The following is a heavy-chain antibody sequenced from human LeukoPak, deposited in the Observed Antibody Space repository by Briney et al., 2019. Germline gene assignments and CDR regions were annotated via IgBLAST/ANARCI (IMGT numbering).Heavy chain of an antibody. D-gene: IGHD4-17*01. CDR3: ARAVTSHYFGH. J-gene: IGHJ4*01. CDR2: IYYSGST. Sequence: PSQTLSLTCSVTGGSISSGYYWSSIRQHPGKGLEWIGYIYYSGSTYYNPSLKSRVTISLDTSKKQFSLKLSSVTAADTAVYYCARAVTSHYFGHWGQGTVVTVSS. CDR1: GGSISSGYY. V-gene: IGHV4-31*03.